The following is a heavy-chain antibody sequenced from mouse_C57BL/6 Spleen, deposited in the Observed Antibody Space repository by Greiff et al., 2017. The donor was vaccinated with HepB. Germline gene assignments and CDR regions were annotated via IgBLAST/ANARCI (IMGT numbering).Heavy chain of an antibody. V-gene: IGHV1-55*01. CDR1: GYTFTSYW. CDR3: ARGTYYSNYHFDY. D-gene: IGHD2-5*01. J-gene: IGHJ2*01. Sequence: QVQLQQPGAELVKPGASVKMSCKASGYTFTSYWITWVKQRPGQGLEWIGDIYPGSGSTNYNEKFKSKATLTVDTSSSTAYMQLSSLTSEDSAVYYCARGTYYSNYHFDYWGQGTTLTVSS. CDR2: IYPGSGST.